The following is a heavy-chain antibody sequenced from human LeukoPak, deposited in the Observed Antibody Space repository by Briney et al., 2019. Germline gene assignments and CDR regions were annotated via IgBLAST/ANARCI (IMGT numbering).Heavy chain of an antibody. J-gene: IGHJ4*02. Sequence: GESLRISCKGSGYSFTSYWIDWVRQMPGKGLEWMGIIYPGDSETRYSPSFQGQVTISADKSISTAYLQWSSLKASDTAIYYCARHVLSGGSCYPDYWGQGTRVTVSS. CDR2: IYPGDSET. D-gene: IGHD2-15*01. CDR3: ARHVLSGGSCYPDY. V-gene: IGHV5-51*01. CDR1: GYSFTSYW.